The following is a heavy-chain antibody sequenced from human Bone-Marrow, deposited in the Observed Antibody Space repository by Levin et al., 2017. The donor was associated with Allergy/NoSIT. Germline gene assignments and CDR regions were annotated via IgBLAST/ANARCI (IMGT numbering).Heavy chain of an antibody. D-gene: IGHD3-3*01. CDR2: IWYDGSNK. CDR1: GFTFSSYG. CDR3: ARDLVTIFGNGMDV. V-gene: IGHV3-33*01. Sequence: SCAASGFTFSSYGMHWVRQAPGKGLEWVAVIWYDGSNKYYADSVKGRFTISRDNSKNTLYLQMNSLRAEDTAVYYCARDLVTIFGNGMDVWGQGTTVTVSS. J-gene: IGHJ6*02.